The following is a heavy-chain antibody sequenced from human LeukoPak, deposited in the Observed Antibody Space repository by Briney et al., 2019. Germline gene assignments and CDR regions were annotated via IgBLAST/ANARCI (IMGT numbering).Heavy chain of an antibody. D-gene: IGHD6-13*01. J-gene: IGHJ4*02. CDR2: VNHSGSA. CDR3: ARGTDFGSWYFFDY. V-gene: IGHV4-34*01. Sequence: SETLSLTCAVYGGSFSDYYWDWIRQPPGKGLEWIGEVNHSGSANYNPSLKSRVTISVDTSKNQFSLKLSSVTAADTAVYYCARGTDFGSWYFFDYWGQGTLVTVSS. CDR1: GGSFSDYY.